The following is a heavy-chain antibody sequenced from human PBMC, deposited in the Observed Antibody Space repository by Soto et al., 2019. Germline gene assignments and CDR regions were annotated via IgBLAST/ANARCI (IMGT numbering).Heavy chain of an antibody. CDR2: VYYSGST. CDR1: GGSVSSGSYY. Sequence: SETLSLTCTVSGGSVSSGSYYWGWVRQPPGKGLEWIGSVYYSGSTYYNPSLESRVTISVDKSKNQFSLKLMSLSAADTAVYYCGRLEGLATISYYYDYWGQGALVTVSS. D-gene: IGHD3-9*01. CDR3: GRLEGLATISYYYDY. V-gene: IGHV4-39*01. J-gene: IGHJ4*02.